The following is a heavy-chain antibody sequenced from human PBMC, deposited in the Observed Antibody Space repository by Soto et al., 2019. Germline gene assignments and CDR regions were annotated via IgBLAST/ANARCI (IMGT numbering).Heavy chain of an antibody. CDR2: INSGGSFA. Sequence: EEQLVESGGGLVQPGGSLRLSCAASDFSFGNYWMHWVRQAPGKGLAWVSRINSGGSFASYADSVKGRFTISRDNAKNTLYLQMDSLRAEDTAIYYCARERDSGDHFTWGQGTLVTVSS. D-gene: IGHD4-17*01. CDR3: ARERDSGDHFT. CDR1: DFSFGNYW. J-gene: IGHJ5*02. V-gene: IGHV3-74*01.